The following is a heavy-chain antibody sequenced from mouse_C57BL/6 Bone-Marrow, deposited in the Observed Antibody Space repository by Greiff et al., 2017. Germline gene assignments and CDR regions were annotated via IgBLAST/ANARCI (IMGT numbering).Heavy chain of an antibody. V-gene: IGHV2-6-1*01. CDR3: ARQKTYWYFDV. Sequence: VKLMESGPGLVAPSQSLSITCTVSGFSLTSYGVHWVRQPPGKGLEWLVVIWSDGSTTYNTALNSRLGISNDNSNSQDFLKMNSLQTDDTAMYYCARQKTYWYFDVWGTGTTVTVSS. CDR2: IWSDGST. J-gene: IGHJ1*03. CDR1: GFSLTSYG.